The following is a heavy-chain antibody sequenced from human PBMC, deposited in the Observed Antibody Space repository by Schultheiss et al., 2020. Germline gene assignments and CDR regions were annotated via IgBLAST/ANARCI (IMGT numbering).Heavy chain of an antibody. D-gene: IGHD6-19*01. CDR3: AKDPSSGWYYYYGMDV. V-gene: IGHV3-21*04. CDR2: ISSSSSYI. J-gene: IGHJ6*02. CDR1: GFTFSSYS. Sequence: GESLKISCAASGFTFSSYSMNWVRQAPGKGLEWVSSISSSSSYIYYADSVKGRFTISRDNAKNSLYLQMNSLRAEDTAVYYCAKDPSSGWYYYYGMDVWGQGTTVTVSS.